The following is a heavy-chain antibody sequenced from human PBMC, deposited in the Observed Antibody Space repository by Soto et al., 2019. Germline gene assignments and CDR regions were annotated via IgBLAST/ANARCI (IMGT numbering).Heavy chain of an antibody. D-gene: IGHD3-22*01. CDR3: ARVYNYYDSSGYYYYYGMDV. CDR2: INPNSGGT. CDR1: GYTFTGYD. Sequence: ASVKVSCKASGYTFTGYDMHWVRQAPGQGLEWMGWINPNSGGTNYAQKFQGRVTMTRDTSISTAYMELSRLRSDDTAVYYCARVYNYYDSSGYYYYYGMDVWGQGTTVTVSS. J-gene: IGHJ6*02. V-gene: IGHV1-2*02.